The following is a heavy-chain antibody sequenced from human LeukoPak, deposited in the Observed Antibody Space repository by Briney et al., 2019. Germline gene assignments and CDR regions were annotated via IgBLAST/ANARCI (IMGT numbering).Heavy chain of an antibody. Sequence: GGSLRLSCAASGFTVSSNYMSWVRQAPGRGLEWVSVIYSGGSTYYADSVKGRFTISRDNSKNTLYLQMNSLRAEDTAVYYCARDSYSGYYYYMDVWGKGTTVTISS. J-gene: IGHJ6*03. CDR2: IYSGGST. CDR1: GFTVSSNY. V-gene: IGHV3-53*01. CDR3: ARDSYSGYYYYMDV. D-gene: IGHD3-10*01.